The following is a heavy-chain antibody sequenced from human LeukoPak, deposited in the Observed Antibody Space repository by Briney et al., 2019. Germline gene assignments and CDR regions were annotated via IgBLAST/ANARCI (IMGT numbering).Heavy chain of an antibody. D-gene: IGHD5-18*01. J-gene: IGHJ4*02. Sequence: PGGSLRLSCAASGFTFSGSAMHWVRQASGKGLEWVGRIRSKANSYATVYAASVKGRFTISRDDSKNTAYLQMNSLKTEDTAVYYCTRHWDTAMGDGYDYWGQGTLVTVSS. V-gene: IGHV3-73*01. CDR3: TRHWDTAMGDGYDY. CDR1: GFTFSGSA. CDR2: IRSKANSYAT.